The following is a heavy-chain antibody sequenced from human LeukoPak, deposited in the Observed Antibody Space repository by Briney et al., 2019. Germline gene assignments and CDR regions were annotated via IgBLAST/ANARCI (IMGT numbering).Heavy chain of an antibody. CDR1: GFTFSSYW. D-gene: IGHD5-12*01. J-gene: IGHJ4*02. CDR2: IKQDGSEK. CDR3: VPSGSKGWPTTRKVGY. V-gene: IGHV3-7*03. Sequence: PGGSLRLSCAASGFTFSSYWMSWVRQAPGKGLEWVANIKQDGSEKYYVDSVKGRFTISRDNAKNSLYLQMNSLRAEDTALYHCVPSGSKGWPTTRKVGYWGQGTLVTVSS.